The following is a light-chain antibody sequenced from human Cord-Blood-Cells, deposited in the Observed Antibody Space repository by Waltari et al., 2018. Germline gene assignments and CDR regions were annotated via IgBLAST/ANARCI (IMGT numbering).Light chain of an antibody. CDR2: EGS. Sequence: QSALTQPASVSGSPGQSITISCTGTSSAVGSYNLVSWYQQPPGKAPKLMIYEGSKRPSGFSNRFSGSKSGNTASLTISGLQAEDEADYYCCAYAGSSTYVFGTGTKVTVL. CDR1: SSAVGSYNL. J-gene: IGLJ1*01. V-gene: IGLV2-23*01. CDR3: CAYAGSSTYV.